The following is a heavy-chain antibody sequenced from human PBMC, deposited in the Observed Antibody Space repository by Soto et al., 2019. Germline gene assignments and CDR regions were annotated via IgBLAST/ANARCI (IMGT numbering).Heavy chain of an antibody. D-gene: IGHD3-22*01. Sequence: SDILCRSSAVHGGSFRGHYWRWIRQPPGKGLEWIAQSNHSGCTRYNPCLKSRVTISVDTSKRQFSLKLSSVTAADRAVYYCARGSVDTVDSSGFYEYCGQGTPVIV. J-gene: IGHJ4*02. CDR2: SNHSGCT. CDR3: ARGSVDTVDSSGFYEY. CDR1: GGSFRGHY. V-gene: IGHV4-34*01.